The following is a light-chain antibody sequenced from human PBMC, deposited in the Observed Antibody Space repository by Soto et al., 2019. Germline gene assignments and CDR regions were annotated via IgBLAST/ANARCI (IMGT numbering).Light chain of an antibody. V-gene: IGLV2-8*01. CDR3: SSYSGYNNFVV. CDR2: DVN. J-gene: IGLJ2*01. CDR1: SSDVGGYDY. Sequence: QSVLTQPPSASGSPGQSVTISCTGTSSDVGGYDYVSWYQQHPGKAPKLIIYDVNKRPSGVPDRFSGSKSGSTAYLTVSGLQADDEADFYCSSYSGYNNFVVFGGGTKLTVL.